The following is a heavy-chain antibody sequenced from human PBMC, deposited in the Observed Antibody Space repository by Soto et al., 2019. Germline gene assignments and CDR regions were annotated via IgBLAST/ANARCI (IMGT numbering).Heavy chain of an antibody. D-gene: IGHD4-4*01. CDR1: GYTFTSYG. CDR2: ISAYNGNT. Sequence: ASVKVSCKASGYTFTSYGISWVRQAPGQGLEWMGWISAYNGNTNYAQKLQGRVTMTTDTSTSTAYMELRSLRSDDTAVYYCARDSDYSMRYYYYGMDVWGQGTTVTVSS. V-gene: IGHV1-18*04. J-gene: IGHJ6*02. CDR3: ARDSDYSMRYYYYGMDV.